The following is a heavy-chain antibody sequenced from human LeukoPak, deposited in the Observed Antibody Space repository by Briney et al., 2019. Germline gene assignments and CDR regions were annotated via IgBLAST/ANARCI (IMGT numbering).Heavy chain of an antibody. V-gene: IGHV3-21*01. CDR2: ISSSSSYI. D-gene: IGHD1-26*01. J-gene: IGHJ4*02. Sequence: PSETLSLTCAVSGDSLNTNTWWSWVRQPPGKGLEWVSSISSSSSYIYYADSVKGRFTISRDNAKNSLYLQMNSLRAEDTAVYYCARVYSGSYGLDYWGQGTLVTVSS. CDR1: GDSLNTNT. CDR3: ARVYSGSYGLDY.